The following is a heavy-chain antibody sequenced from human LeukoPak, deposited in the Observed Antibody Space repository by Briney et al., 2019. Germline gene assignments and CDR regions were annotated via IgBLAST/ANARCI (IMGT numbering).Heavy chain of an antibody. CDR1: GFTFSSYA. D-gene: IGHD6-19*01. CDR3: ARIRRYSSGWWLVDY. J-gene: IGHJ4*02. V-gene: IGHV3-23*01. Sequence: GGSLRLSCAASGFTFSSYAMSWVRQAPGKGLEWVSAISGSGGSTYYADSVKGRFTISRDNSKNTLYLQMNSLGAEDTAVYYCARIRRYSSGWWLVDYWGQGTLVTVSS. CDR2: ISGSGGST.